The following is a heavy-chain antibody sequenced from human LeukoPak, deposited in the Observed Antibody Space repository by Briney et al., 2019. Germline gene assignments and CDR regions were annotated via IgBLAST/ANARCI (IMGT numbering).Heavy chain of an antibody. CDR1: GGTFSSYA. J-gene: IGHJ5*02. CDR2: IIPIFGTA. D-gene: IGHD4-17*01. Sequence: ASVKVSCKASGGTFSSYAISWVRQAPGQGLEWMGGIIPIFGTANYAQKFQGRVTITTDESTSTAYMELSSLRSEDTAVYYCAREQLNDYGDSPNWFDPWGQGTLVTVSS. CDR3: AREQLNDYGDSPNWFDP. V-gene: IGHV1-69*05.